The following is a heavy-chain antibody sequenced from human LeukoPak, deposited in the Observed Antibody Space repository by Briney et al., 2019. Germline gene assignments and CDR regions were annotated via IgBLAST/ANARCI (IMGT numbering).Heavy chain of an antibody. CDR1: GGSINSYY. CDR2: IYYTGGET. J-gene: IGHJ3*02. Sequence: SETLSLTCTVSGGSINSYYWSWIRQPPGKGLEWIGYIYYTGGETNYNPSLKSRLTISVDTSKNQFSLMLTSVTAADTAVYYCARQPGATAAFDIWAQGTMVTASS. V-gene: IGHV4-59*08. D-gene: IGHD5-18*01. CDR3: ARQPGATAAFDI.